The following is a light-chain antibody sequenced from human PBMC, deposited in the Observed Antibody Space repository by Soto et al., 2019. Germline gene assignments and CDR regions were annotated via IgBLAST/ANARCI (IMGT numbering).Light chain of an antibody. J-gene: IGKJ1*01. CDR2: DAS. CDR3: QQYNSYVWT. Sequence: DIQMTQSPSTLSASVGDRVTITCRAGQSINSWLAWYQQKPGKAPKFLIYDASSLESGVPSRFSGSGSGTEFTLTISSLQPDDSATYYCQQYNSYVWTFGQGTKVDIK. V-gene: IGKV1-5*01. CDR1: QSINSW.